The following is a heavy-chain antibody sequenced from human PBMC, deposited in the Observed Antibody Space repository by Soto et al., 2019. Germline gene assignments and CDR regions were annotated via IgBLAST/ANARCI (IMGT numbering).Heavy chain of an antibody. CDR2: IYTHGGT. CDR3: ARDNSMLGAPFHY. CDR1: GFTVSSNS. J-gene: IGHJ4*02. D-gene: IGHD3-16*01. Sequence: EVELVETGGGLIQPGGSLRLSCAASGFTVSSNSMSWVRQAPGKGLEWVSLIYTHGGTYYGDSVKGRFTISSDTSKNTLSLQMTILRADDTAVYYCARDNSMLGAPFHYWGQGNLVTVSS. V-gene: IGHV3-53*02.